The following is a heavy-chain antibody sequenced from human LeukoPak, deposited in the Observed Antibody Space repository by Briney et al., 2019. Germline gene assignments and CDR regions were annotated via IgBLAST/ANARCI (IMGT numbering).Heavy chain of an antibody. J-gene: IGHJ5*02. CDR2: ISYDATIK. V-gene: IGHV3-30-3*01. CDR1: GFTFGRYG. Sequence: GGSLRLSCVGSGFTFGRYGFHWVRQAPGKGLEWVAGISYDATIKHYADSVKGRFTISRDNSRNTLLLQLSSLRVDDAAVYFCARADYGDFQQRGSWGQGTLVTVSS. CDR3: ARADYGDFQQRGS. D-gene: IGHD4-17*01.